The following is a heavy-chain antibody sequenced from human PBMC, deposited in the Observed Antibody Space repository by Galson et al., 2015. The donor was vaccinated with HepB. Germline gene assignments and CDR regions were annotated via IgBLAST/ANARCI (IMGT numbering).Heavy chain of an antibody. CDR1: GFTFSNYG. Sequence: SLRLSCAVSGFTFSNYGTHWVRQAPGKGLEWVAVISHDGSNKYYADSVKGRFTISGDSSKNTLDLQMNSLRAEDTAVYYCAKDRRYCSGGNCYVFGRDYWGQGTLVTVSS. CDR2: ISHDGSNK. J-gene: IGHJ4*02. V-gene: IGHV3-30*18. CDR3: AKDRRYCSGGNCYVFGRDY. D-gene: IGHD2-15*01.